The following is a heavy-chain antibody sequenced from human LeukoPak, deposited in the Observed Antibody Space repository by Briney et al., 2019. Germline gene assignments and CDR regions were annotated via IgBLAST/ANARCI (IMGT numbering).Heavy chain of an antibody. J-gene: IGHJ4*02. CDR2: INWNGGST. CDR3: ARIYSYGAFDY. Sequence: GGSLRLSCAASGVTFDDYGMSWVRQAPGKGLEWVSGINWNGGSTGYADSVKGRFTISRDNAKNSLYLQMNSLRAEDTALYYCARIYSYGAFDYWGQGTLVTVSS. D-gene: IGHD5-18*01. CDR1: GVTFDDYG. V-gene: IGHV3-20*04.